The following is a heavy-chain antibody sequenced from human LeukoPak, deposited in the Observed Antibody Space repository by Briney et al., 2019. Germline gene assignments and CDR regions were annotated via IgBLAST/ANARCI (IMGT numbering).Heavy chain of an antibody. CDR1: GFTFSSYS. J-gene: IGHJ4*02. Sequence: GGSLRLSCAASGFTFSSYSMNWVRQAPGKGLEWVSSISSSSSYIYYADSVKGRFTISRDNSKNTLYLQMNSLRAEDTAVYHCARFQAAAGTLWGQGTLVTVSS. V-gene: IGHV3-21*04. CDR3: ARFQAAAGTL. CDR2: ISSSSSYI. D-gene: IGHD6-13*01.